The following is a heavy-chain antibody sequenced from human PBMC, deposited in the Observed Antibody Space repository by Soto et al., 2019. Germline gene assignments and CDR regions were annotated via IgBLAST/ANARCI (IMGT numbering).Heavy chain of an antibody. V-gene: IGHV1-18*01. CDR3: ARVQWLVRLVDY. D-gene: IGHD6-19*01. J-gene: IGHJ4*02. CDR1: GYTFTSYG. Sequence: ASVKVSCKASGYTFTSYGISWARQAPGQGLEWMGWISAYNGNTNYAQKLQGRVTMTTDTSTSTAYMELRSLRSDDTAVYYCARVQWLVRLVDYWGQGTLVTVSS. CDR2: ISAYNGNT.